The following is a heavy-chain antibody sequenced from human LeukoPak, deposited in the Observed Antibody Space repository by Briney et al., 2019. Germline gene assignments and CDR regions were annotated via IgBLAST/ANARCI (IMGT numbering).Heavy chain of an antibody. D-gene: IGHD5-24*01. Sequence: SQTLSLTCTVSGGSISSGSYYWSWIRQPAGKGLEWIGRIYTSGSTNYNPSLKSRVTISVDTSKDQFSLKLSSVTAADTAVYYCARHSGGRWLRFDYWGQGTLVTVSS. CDR1: GGSISSGSYY. CDR2: IYTSGST. J-gene: IGHJ4*02. V-gene: IGHV4-61*02. CDR3: ARHSGGRWLRFDY.